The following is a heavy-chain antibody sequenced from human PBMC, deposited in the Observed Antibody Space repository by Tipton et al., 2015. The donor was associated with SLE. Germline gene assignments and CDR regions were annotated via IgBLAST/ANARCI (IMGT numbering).Heavy chain of an antibody. CDR1: AGSISSSSYY. CDR3: ATHGSSDYYYEYYMDV. CDR2: SYHSGSI. J-gene: IGHJ6*03. D-gene: IGHD2-21*02. V-gene: IGHV4-39*01. Sequence: TLSLTCTVSAGSISSSSYYWGWIRQPPGKGLEWIGSSYHSGSIYYNPSLKSRVTISVDTSKNQFSLRLSSVTAADTAVYYCATHGSSDYYYEYYMDVWGKGTTVTVSS.